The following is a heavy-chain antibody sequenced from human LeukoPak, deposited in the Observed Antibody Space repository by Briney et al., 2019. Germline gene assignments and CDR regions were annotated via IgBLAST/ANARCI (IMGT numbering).Heavy chain of an antibody. CDR2: ISSSGSTI. CDR3: ARVFVSDSSNYYYDWNFDL. Sequence: PGGSLRLSCAASGFTFSSYEMNWVRQAPGKGLEWVSYISSSGSTIYYADSVKGRFTISRDNAKNSLYLQMNSLRAEDTAVYYCARVFVSDSSNYYYDWNFDLWGRGTLVTVSS. J-gene: IGHJ2*01. CDR1: GFTFSSYE. V-gene: IGHV3-48*03. D-gene: IGHD3-22*01.